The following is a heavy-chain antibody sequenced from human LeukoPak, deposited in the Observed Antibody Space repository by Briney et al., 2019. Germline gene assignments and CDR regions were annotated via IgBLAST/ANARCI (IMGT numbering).Heavy chain of an antibody. J-gene: IGHJ5*02. V-gene: IGHV1-69*13. CDR3: ARSIVVVPAAIEPYNWFDP. CDR2: IIPIFGTA. D-gene: IGHD2-2*01. Sequence: SVKVSCKASGGTFSSYAISWVRRAPGQGLEWMGGIIPIFGTANYAQKFQGRVTITADESTSTAYMELSSLRSEDTAVCYCARSIVVVPAAIEPYNWFDPWGQGTLVTVSS. CDR1: GGTFSSYA.